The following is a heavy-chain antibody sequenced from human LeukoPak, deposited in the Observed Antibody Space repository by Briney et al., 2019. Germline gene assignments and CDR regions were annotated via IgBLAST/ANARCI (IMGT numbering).Heavy chain of an antibody. J-gene: IGHJ4*02. CDR2: IHSSGST. V-gene: IGHV4-4*07. CDR3: ARETEFFGF. CDR1: GGSISSYY. Sequence: PSETLSLTCTVSGGSISSYYWSCIRQPAGKGLEWIGRIHSSGSTNHNPSLKSRVTMSADTSKHQFPRKLTSVTAADTAVYYCARETEFFGFWGQGTLVTVSS. D-gene: IGHD3-10*01.